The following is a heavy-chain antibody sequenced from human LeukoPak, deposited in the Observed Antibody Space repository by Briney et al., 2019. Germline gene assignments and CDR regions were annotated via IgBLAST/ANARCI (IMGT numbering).Heavy chain of an antibody. CDR1: GYSFSTYW. D-gene: IGHD3-10*01. V-gene: IGHV5-51*01. CDR3: ARRAVSLDWFDP. J-gene: IGHJ5*02. CDR2: IYPGDSDT. Sequence: GESLKISCKGSGYSFSTYWIAWVRQMPGKGLEWMGIIYPGDSDTRYSPSFQGQVTISADKSISTAYLQWSSLKASDSAIYYCARRAVSLDWFDPRGQGTLVTVSS.